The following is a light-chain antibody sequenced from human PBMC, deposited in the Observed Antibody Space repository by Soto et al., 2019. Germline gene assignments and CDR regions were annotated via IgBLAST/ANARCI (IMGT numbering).Light chain of an antibody. CDR1: QSISSY. CDR3: QQCYSTRTST. Sequence: DIQMTQSPSSLSASVGDRVTITCRASQSISSYLNWYQQKPGKAPKLLIYAASSLQSGVPSRFSGSGSGTDFTLTISSLQLFVLMTRHSQQCYSTRTSTFC. J-gene: IGKJ1*01. CDR2: AAS. V-gene: IGKV1-39*01.